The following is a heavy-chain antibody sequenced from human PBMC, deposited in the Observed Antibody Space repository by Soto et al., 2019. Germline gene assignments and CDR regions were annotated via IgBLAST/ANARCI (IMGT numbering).Heavy chain of an antibody. Sequence: QVQLVQSGAEVKKPGASVKVSCKTSGYTFTSYYVHWVGQAPGQGLEWMGIINPSGGGTTYAQKFQGRVTMTRDTSTSTVCMELSSLRSEDTAEYYFAREVERGHSYGYLEYWGQGTLVTVSS. CDR2: INPSGGGT. D-gene: IGHD5-18*01. CDR3: AREVERGHSYGYLEY. CDR1: GYTFTSYY. J-gene: IGHJ4*02. V-gene: IGHV1-46*01.